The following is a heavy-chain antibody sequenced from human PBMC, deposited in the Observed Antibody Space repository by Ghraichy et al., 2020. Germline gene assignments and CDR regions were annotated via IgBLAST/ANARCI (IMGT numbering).Heavy chain of an antibody. CDR2: IIPILGIA. V-gene: IGHV1-69*04. CDR1: GGTFSSYA. J-gene: IGHJ6*03. CDR3: AGYAIVGATTDYYYYYMDV. Sequence: SVKVSCKASGGTFSSYAISWVRQAPGQGLEWMGRIIPILGIANYAQKFQGRVTITADKSTSTAYMELSSLRSEDTAVYYCAGYAIVGATTDYYYYYMDVWGKGTTVTVSS. D-gene: IGHD1-26*01.